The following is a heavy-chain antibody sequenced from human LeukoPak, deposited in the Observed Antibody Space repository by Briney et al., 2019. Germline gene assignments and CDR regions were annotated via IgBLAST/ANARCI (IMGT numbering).Heavy chain of an antibody. Sequence: GALVKVSCKTSGGTFSIYSVSWVRQASGQGLEWMGGIIPKFGSANYAQRFQGRVTITTDEATTTVYMELSSLRSDDTAVYYCARDNFATSGVKYFQHWGQGTLVTVSS. V-gene: IGHV1-69*05. CDR1: GGTFSIYS. CDR3: ARDNFATSGVKYFQH. J-gene: IGHJ1*01. D-gene: IGHD3-9*01. CDR2: IIPKFGSA.